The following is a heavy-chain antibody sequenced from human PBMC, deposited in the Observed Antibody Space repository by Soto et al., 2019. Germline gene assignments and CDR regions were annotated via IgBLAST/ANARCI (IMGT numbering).Heavy chain of an antibody. D-gene: IGHD3-10*01. J-gene: IGHJ4*02. CDR2: VFYSGGT. CDR3: ARSSMVPVDFFDY. V-gene: IGHV4-59*11. CDR1: GASINTHY. Sequence: KTSETLSLTCTVSGASINTHYWSWIRQPPGKGLEWIGQVFYSGGTNYNPSLKSRVTISIDTSTKQFSLKLASVTAADTAVYYCARSSMVPVDFFDYWGQGILVTVSS.